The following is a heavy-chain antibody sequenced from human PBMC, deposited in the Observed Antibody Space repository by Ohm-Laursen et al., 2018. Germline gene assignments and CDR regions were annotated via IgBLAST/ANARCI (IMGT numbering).Heavy chain of an antibody. D-gene: IGHD3-10*01. V-gene: IGHV3-48*03. J-gene: IGHJ4*02. Sequence: SLRLSCAASGFTFSSYEMNWVRQAPGKGLEWVSYISSSGSAIYYADSVRGRFTISRDNAKNSLYLQMNSLRAEDTAVYYCARDGDYFGSRVDYWGQGTLVTVSS. CDR1: GFTFSSYE. CDR3: ARDGDYFGSRVDY. CDR2: ISSSGSAI.